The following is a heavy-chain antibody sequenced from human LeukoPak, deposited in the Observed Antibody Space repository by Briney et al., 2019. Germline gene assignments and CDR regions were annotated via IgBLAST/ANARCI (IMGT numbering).Heavy chain of an antibody. D-gene: IGHD3-10*01. V-gene: IGHV4-34*01. J-gene: IGHJ4*02. CDR3: AKLKYYYGSGSYYPRRGYFDY. Sequence: SETLSLTCAVYGGSFSGYYWGWIRQPPGKGLEWIGSFYDSGNTYYNPSLKSRVTISVDTSKNQFSLKVSSVTAADTAVYYCAKLKYYYGSGSYYPRRGYFDYWGQGTLVTVSS. CDR2: FYDSGNT. CDR1: GGSFSGYY.